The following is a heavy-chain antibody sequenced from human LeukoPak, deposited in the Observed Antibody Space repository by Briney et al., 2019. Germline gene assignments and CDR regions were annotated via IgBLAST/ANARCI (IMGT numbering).Heavy chain of an antibody. CDR1: GYTFTNYY. J-gene: IGHJ4*02. CDR3: ARDRSSGWYPFDY. Sequence: ASVKVSCKASGYTFTNYYMHWVRQAPGQGLEWMGIINPSGGSTMYAQTFQGRVTMTSDTSTSTVYMEMSSLRSEDTAVFYCARDRSSGWYPFDYWGQGTLVSASS. V-gene: IGHV1-46*01. D-gene: IGHD6-19*01. CDR2: INPSGGST.